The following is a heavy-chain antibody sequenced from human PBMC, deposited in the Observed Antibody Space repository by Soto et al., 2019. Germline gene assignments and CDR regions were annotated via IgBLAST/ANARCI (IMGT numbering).Heavy chain of an antibody. V-gene: IGHV3-23*04. CDR2: MSGSGAGA. D-gene: IGHD6-19*01. CDR1: GFTFSNYG. CDR3: AKARRAVAGYYYFDS. J-gene: IGHJ4*02. Sequence: EVQLEESGGGLVQPGGSLRLSCVASGFTFSNYGMTWVRQAPGKGLEWVSVMSGSGAGAHSADAVKGRFTISRDNSKNTLYLPMDSLRVEDTAVYYCAKARRAVAGYYYFDSRGQGILVIVSS.